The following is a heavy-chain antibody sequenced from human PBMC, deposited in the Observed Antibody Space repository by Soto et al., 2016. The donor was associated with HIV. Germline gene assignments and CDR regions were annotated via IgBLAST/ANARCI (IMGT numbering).Heavy chain of an antibody. D-gene: IGHD1-1*01. V-gene: IGHV3-23*01. J-gene: IGHJ4*02. CDR2: IHGSGDTA. CDR3: TKDLGNTIGQRGD. CDR1: GLIFNNYA. Sequence: EVQLLESGGGLVQPGGSLRLSCTASGLIFNNYAVSWVRQAPGKGLEWVSSIHGSGDTAYYADSVKGRFIISRDNFKNTLFLQMNSLRVEDTATYYCTKDLGNTIGQRGDWGQGTLVIVSS.